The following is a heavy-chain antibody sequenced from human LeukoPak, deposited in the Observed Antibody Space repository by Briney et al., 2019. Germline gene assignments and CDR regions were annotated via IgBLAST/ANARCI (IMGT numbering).Heavy chain of an antibody. D-gene: IGHD4-17*01. CDR1: GGSINSGGYY. CDR3: ARMLTTGTTYYFDY. V-gene: IGHV4-31*03. CDR2: IYYSGST. Sequence: SETLSLTCTVSGGSINSGGYYWSWIRQHPGKGLEWIGYIYYSGSTFYNPSLKSRLTISIDTSKNQFSLKLSSVTAADTAVYYCARMLTTGTTYYFDYWGQGTLVTVSS. J-gene: IGHJ4*02.